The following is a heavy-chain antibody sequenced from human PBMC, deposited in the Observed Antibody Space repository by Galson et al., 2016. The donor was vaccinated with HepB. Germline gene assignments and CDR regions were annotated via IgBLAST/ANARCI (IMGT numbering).Heavy chain of an antibody. D-gene: IGHD3-3*01. CDR1: GYTFTSYY. CDR3: ARDPVYYDFWSGYYPFNWFAP. J-gene: IGHJ5*02. CDR2: INPSGGGT. V-gene: IGHV1-46*01. Sequence: SVKVSCKASGYTFTSYYIHWVRQAPGQGLEWMGIINPSGGGTSYAQRFQGRVTMTRDTSTSTVYMGLSSLRSEDTAVYYCARDPVYYDFWSGYYPFNWFAPGGQGTLVTGSS.